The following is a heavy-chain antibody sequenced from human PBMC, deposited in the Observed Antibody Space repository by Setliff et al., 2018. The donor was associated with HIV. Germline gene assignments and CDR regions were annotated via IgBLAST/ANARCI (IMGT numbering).Heavy chain of an antibody. V-gene: IGHV4-59*11. CDR2: IYYSGST. CDR1: GGSISSHY. D-gene: IGHD3-3*01. CDR3: AREGRRITIFGVVIHQPDYYYGMDV. Sequence: NPSETLSLTCTVSGGSISSHYWSWIRQPPGKGLEWIGSIYYSGSTNYNPSLKSRVTISVDTSKNQFSLKLSSVTAADTAVYYCAREGRRITIFGVVIHQPDYYYGMDVWGQGTTVTVSS. J-gene: IGHJ6*02.